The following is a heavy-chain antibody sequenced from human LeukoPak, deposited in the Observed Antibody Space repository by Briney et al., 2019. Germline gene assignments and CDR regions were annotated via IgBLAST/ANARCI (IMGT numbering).Heavy chain of an antibody. CDR2: INPSGGST. Sequence: GASVKVSCKASGCTFTSYYMNWVRQAPGQGLEWMGIINPSGGSTYYAQKFQGRVTMTRDMSTSTVYMELSSLRSEDTAVYYCARDMSMVRGVILKGTFDYWGQGTLVTVSS. J-gene: IGHJ4*02. V-gene: IGHV1-46*01. D-gene: IGHD3-10*01. CDR1: GCTFTSYY. CDR3: ARDMSMVRGVILKGTFDY.